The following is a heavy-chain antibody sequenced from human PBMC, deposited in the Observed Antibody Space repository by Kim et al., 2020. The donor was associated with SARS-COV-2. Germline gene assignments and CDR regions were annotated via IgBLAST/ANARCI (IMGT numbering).Heavy chain of an antibody. V-gene: IGHV3-66*02. CDR3: ATSHTYETAFDY. Sequence: GGSLRLSCAASGFTVSSNYMSWVRQAPGKGLEWVSVIYSGGSTYYADSVKGRFTISRDNSKNTLYLQMNSLRAEDTAVYYCATSHTYETAFDYWGQGTLVTVSS. J-gene: IGHJ4*02. CDR2: IYSGGST. D-gene: IGHD3-3*01. CDR1: GFTVSSNY.